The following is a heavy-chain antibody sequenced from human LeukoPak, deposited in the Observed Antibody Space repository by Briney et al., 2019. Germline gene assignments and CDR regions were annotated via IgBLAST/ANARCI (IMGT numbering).Heavy chain of an antibody. Sequence: PSETLSLTCAVYGGSFSGYYWSWIRQPPGKGLEWIGEINHSGSTNYNPSLKSRVTISVDTSKNQFSLKLSSVTAADTAVYYCARDRGGFDPWGQGTLVTVSS. CDR3: ARDRGGFDP. CDR1: GGSFSGYY. V-gene: IGHV4-34*01. J-gene: IGHJ5*02. CDR2: INHSGST.